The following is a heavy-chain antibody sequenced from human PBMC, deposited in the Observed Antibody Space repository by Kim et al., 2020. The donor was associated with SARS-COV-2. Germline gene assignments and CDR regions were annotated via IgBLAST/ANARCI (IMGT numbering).Heavy chain of an antibody. CDR3: ARDQPYLLWFGYYGMDV. Sequence: ASVKVSCKASGYTFTSYGISWVRQAPGQGLEWMGWISAYNGNTNYAQKLQGRVTMTTDTSTSTAYMELRSLRSDDTAVYYCARDQPYLLWFGYYGMDVWGQGTTVTVSS. J-gene: IGHJ6*02. CDR2: ISAYNGNT. CDR1: GYTFTSYG. V-gene: IGHV1-18*04. D-gene: IGHD3-10*01.